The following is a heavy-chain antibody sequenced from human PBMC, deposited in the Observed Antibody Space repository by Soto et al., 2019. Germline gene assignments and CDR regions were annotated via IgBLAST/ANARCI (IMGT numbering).Heavy chain of an antibody. Sequence: QLQLQESGPGLVKPSETLSLTCTVSGGSISSSSYYWGWIRQPPGKGLEWIGSIYYSGSTYYNPSLKSRVTISVDTSMHQFPLTLSSVTAADTAVYYCARLGCSSTCCWAYYYCYMDVWGKGTTVTPSS. V-gene: IGHV4-39*01. J-gene: IGHJ6*03. CDR2: IYYSGST. CDR1: GGSISSSSYY. D-gene: IGHD2-2*01. CDR3: ARLGCSSTCCWAYYYCYMDV.